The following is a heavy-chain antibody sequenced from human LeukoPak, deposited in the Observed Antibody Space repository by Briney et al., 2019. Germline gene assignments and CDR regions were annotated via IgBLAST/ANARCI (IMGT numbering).Heavy chain of an antibody. V-gene: IGHV3-30*04. CDR1: GFSFRHFA. D-gene: IGHD6-19*01. Sequence: PGGSLRLSCSASGFSFRHFAMTWVRQAPGKGLEWVAVISYDGSNKYYADSVKGRFTISRDNSKNTLYLQMNSLRAEDTAVYYCAREPSGWIYYYYYYMDVWGKGTTVTVSS. CDR3: AREPSGWIYYYYYYMDV. CDR2: ISYDGSNK. J-gene: IGHJ6*03.